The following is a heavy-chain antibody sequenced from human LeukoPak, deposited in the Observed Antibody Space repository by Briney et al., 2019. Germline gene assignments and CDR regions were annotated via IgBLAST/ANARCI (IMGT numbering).Heavy chain of an antibody. CDR2: MNPNSGNT. Sequence: ASVKVSCKASGYTFTSYDINWVRQATGQGLEWMGWMNPNSGNTGYAQKFQGRVTMTRNTSISTAYMELSSLRSEDTAVYYCARVGSVLRFYYYGMDVWGQGTTVTVSS. J-gene: IGHJ6*02. CDR3: ARVGSVLRFYYYGMDV. V-gene: IGHV1-8*01. D-gene: IGHD2/OR15-2a*01. CDR1: GYTFTSYD.